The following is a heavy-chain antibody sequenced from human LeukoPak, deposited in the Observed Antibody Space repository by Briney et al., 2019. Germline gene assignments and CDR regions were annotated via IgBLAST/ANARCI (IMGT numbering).Heavy chain of an antibody. D-gene: IGHD2-15*01. J-gene: IGHJ1*01. V-gene: IGHV1-18*01. CDR1: GYTFTSYG. CDR3: ARDGDHGDSSYRYFPH. CDR2: ISAYNGYT. Sequence: ASVKVSCKASGYTFTSYGISWVRQAPGLGLEWMGWISAYNGYTNYAQKLKGRVTMTTDTSTSTAYMELRSLRSDDTAVYYCARDGDHGDSSYRYFPHWGQGTLVTVSS.